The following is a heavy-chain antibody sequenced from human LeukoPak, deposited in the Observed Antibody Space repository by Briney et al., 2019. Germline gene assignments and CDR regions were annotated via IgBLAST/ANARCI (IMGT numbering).Heavy chain of an antibody. CDR2: IYYSGST. D-gene: IGHD3-9*01. CDR3: ARAPLRYFDWLQPYYFDY. V-gene: IGHV4-59*01. J-gene: IGHJ4*02. Sequence: SETLSLTCTVSGGSISSYYWSWIRQPPGKGLEWIGYIYYSGSTNYNPSLKSRVTISVDTSKNQFSLKLSSATAADTAVYYCARAPLRYFDWLQPYYFDYWGQGTLVTVSS. CDR1: GGSISSYY.